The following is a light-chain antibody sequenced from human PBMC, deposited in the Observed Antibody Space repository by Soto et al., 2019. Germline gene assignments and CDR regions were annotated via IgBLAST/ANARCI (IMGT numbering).Light chain of an antibody. CDR2: EVT. Sequence: QSALTQPASVSGSPGQSITISCTGTSSDVGAYNYVSWYQQHPGKAPKLIIYEVTNRPSGVSNRFSGSKSGNTASLTISGLQAEDEADYYCSSYTSSSTLWVFGGGTKLTVL. CDR3: SSYTSSSTLWV. V-gene: IGLV2-14*01. CDR1: SSDVGAYNY. J-gene: IGLJ3*02.